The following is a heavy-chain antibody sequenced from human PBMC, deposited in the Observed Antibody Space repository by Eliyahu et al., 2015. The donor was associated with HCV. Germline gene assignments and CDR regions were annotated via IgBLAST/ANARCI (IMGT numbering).Heavy chain of an antibody. Sequence: QVQLVQSGAEVKKPGASVKVSCKVSGYXLTELSMHWVRQAPGKGLEWXGGFDPEDGETXYAQKFQGRVTMTEDTSTDTAYMELSSLRSEDTAVYYCATGFGGRGGTWFDPWGQGTLVTVSS. V-gene: IGHV1-24*01. CDR3: ATGFGGRGGTWFDP. J-gene: IGHJ5*02. D-gene: IGHD1-1*01. CDR1: GYXLTELS. CDR2: FDPEDGET.